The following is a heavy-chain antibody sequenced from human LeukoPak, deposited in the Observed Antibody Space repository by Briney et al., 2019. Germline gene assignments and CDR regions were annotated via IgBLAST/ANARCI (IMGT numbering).Heavy chain of an antibody. CDR3: AKSETYGSGNSPYYYYYYYMDV. CDR2: ISGSGAGT. CDR1: GFTFSNYA. V-gene: IGHV3-23*01. J-gene: IGHJ6*03. D-gene: IGHD3-10*01. Sequence: GGSLRLSCAASGFTFSNYAMSWVRQAPGKGLEWVSSISGSGAGTFYADSVKGRFTISRDISKNTLYLQMKSLRAEDTAVYYCAKSETYGSGNSPYYYYYYYMDVWGKGTTVTVSS.